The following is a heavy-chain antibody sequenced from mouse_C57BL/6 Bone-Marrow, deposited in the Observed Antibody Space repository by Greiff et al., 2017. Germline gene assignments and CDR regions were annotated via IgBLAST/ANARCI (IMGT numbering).Heavy chain of an antibody. CDR2: IDPSDSYT. CDR3: ARPLYYYGSSYWYFDV. J-gene: IGHJ1*03. Sequence: VQLQQPGAELVRPGTSVKLSCKASGYTFTSYWMHWVKQRPGQGLEWIGVIDPSDSYTNYNQKFKGKATLTVDTSSSTAYMQLSSLTSEDSAVYYCARPLYYYGSSYWYFDVWGTGTTVTVSS. CDR1: GYTFTSYW. V-gene: IGHV1-59*01. D-gene: IGHD1-1*01.